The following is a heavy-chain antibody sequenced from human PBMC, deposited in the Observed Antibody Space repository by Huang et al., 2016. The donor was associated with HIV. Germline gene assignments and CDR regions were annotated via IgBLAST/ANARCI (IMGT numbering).Heavy chain of an antibody. D-gene: IGHD2-21*01. V-gene: IGHV1-24*01. CDR3: AAGYDTYYDI. CDR1: GYTLTELS. CDR2: FAPEHGGT. J-gene: IGHJ3*02. Sequence: QVQLVQSGAEVKKPGASVKVSCKVSGYTLTELSIHWVRQAPGKGLEWMGGFAPEHGGTIYAQNFQGRVTMTEDTSTDTAYMELHSLRPEDTAVYYCAAGYDTYYDIWGQGTMVIASS.